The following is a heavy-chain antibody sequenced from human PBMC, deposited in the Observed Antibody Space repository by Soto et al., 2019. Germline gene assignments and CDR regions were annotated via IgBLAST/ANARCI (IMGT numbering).Heavy chain of an antibody. V-gene: IGHV3-30-3*01. Sequence: QVQLVESGGGVVQPGRSLRLSCAASGFTFSSYAMHWVRQAPGKGLEWVAVISYDGSNKYYADSVKGRFTISRDNSKNTLYLQMNSLRAEDTAVYYCARADSMDPFDYWGQGTLVTVSS. D-gene: IGHD4-4*01. J-gene: IGHJ4*02. CDR2: ISYDGSNK. CDR1: GFTFSSYA. CDR3: ARADSMDPFDY.